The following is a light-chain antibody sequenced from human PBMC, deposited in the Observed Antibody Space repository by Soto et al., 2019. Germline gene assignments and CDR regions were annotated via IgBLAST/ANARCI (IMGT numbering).Light chain of an antibody. CDR1: EDINSR. CDR3: QQYHSYST. Sequence: DIQMTQSPSSVSASVGDRVTISCRASEDINSRLAWYQQKPGNAPKLLIYAAFILQSGVPSRFSGYGSGTEFTLTIRRLQPDDFATYYCQQYHSYSTFGQGTKVDIK. J-gene: IGKJ2*01. V-gene: IGKV1D-16*01. CDR2: AAF.